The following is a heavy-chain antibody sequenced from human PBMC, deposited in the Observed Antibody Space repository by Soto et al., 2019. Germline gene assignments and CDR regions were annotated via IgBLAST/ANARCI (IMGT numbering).Heavy chain of an antibody. CDR1: GGTFSSYA. Sequence: SVKVSCKASGGTFSSYAISWVRQAPGQGLEWMGGIIPIFGTANYAQKFQGRVTITADKSTSTAYMELSSLRSEDTAVYYCASRYSSGWYEGMDVWGQGXTVTVYS. D-gene: IGHD6-19*01. V-gene: IGHV1-69*06. CDR2: IIPIFGTA. CDR3: ASRYSSGWYEGMDV. J-gene: IGHJ6*02.